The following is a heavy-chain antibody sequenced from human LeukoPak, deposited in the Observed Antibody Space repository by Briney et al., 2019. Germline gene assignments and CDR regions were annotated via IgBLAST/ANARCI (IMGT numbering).Heavy chain of an antibody. Sequence: RGFLRLSCAASGFTFSSYTMSWVRQAPGEGLEWVSSMSSSRLYIYYPHLVKGRFTLSSDNAKNSLQLQMNSPRCHDQPVYSCARKLWFGEPCCYFDYWGQGTLVTVSS. CDR3: ARKLWFGEPCCYFDY. CDR1: GFTFSSYT. CDR2: MSSSRLYI. J-gene: IGHJ4*02. V-gene: IGHV3-21*03. D-gene: IGHD3-10*01.